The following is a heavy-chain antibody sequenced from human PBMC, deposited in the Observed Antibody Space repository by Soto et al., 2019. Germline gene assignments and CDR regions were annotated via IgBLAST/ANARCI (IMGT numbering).Heavy chain of an antibody. J-gene: IGHJ4*02. CDR2: IYYSGST. CDR1: GGSISSSSYY. D-gene: IGHD2-2*01. Sequence: SETLSLTCTVSGGSISSSSYYWGWIRQPPGKGLEWIGSIYYSGSTYYNPSLKSRVTISVDTSKNQFSLKLSSVTAADTAVYYCARHSLTHCSSTSFSAQRNFDYWGQGTLVTVSS. V-gene: IGHV4-39*01. CDR3: ARHSLTHCSSTSFSAQRNFDY.